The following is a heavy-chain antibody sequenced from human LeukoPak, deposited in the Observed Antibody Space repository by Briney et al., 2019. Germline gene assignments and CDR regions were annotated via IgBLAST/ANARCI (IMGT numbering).Heavy chain of an antibody. CDR1: GFTFSCYW. V-gene: IGHV3-7*01. J-gene: IGHJ4*02. CDR3: ARVWTFYDYFWGSYRSSYYFDY. Sequence: GGSMRLSCAASGFTFSCYWMSWVRQAPGKGLEWVANIKQNGSEKYYVDSVKGRFTISRDNAKNSLYLQMNSLRAEDTAVYYCARVWTFYDYFWGSYRSSYYFDYWGQGTRVPVSS. CDR2: IKQNGSEK. D-gene: IGHD3-16*02.